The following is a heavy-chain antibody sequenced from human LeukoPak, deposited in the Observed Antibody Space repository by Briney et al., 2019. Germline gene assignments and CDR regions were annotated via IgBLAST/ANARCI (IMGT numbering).Heavy chain of an antibody. CDR2: IYSGGST. D-gene: IGHD5-12*01. CDR1: GFTVSSNY. Sequence: GGSLRLSCAASGFTVSSNYMSWVRQTPGRGLEWVSVIYSGGSTYYADSVKGRFTISRDNSKNTLYLQMNSLRAEDTAMYYCARDSGSDSGYDFGWFDPWGQGTLVTVSS. V-gene: IGHV3-66*01. J-gene: IGHJ5*02. CDR3: ARDSGSDSGYDFGWFDP.